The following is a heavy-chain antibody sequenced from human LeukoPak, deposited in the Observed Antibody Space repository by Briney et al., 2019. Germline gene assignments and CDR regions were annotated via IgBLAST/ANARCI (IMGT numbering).Heavy chain of an antibody. D-gene: IGHD3-22*01. CDR3: AHRRAYYYDSSGDY. CDR2: INHSGST. CDR1: GGSFSGYY. Sequence: SETLSLTCAVYGGSFSGYYWSWIRQPPGKGLEWIGEINHSGSTNYNPSLQSRVTMSVDTSKNQFSLNVSSVTAADTAVYYCAHRRAYYYDSSGDYWGQGTLVTVSS. J-gene: IGHJ4*02. V-gene: IGHV4-34*01.